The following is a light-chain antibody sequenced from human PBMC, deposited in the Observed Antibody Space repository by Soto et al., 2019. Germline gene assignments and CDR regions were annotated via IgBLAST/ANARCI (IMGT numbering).Light chain of an antibody. J-gene: IGLJ2*01. V-gene: IGLV3-9*01. Sequence: SYELTQPLSVSVALGQTARITCGGNNIGGKNVHWYQQKPGQAPVLVIYRDNNRPSEIPERFSGSNSGNTATLTISRAQGGDEADYYCQVWDIRTVVFGGGPKLTVL. CDR1: NIGGKN. CDR3: QVWDIRTVV. CDR2: RDN.